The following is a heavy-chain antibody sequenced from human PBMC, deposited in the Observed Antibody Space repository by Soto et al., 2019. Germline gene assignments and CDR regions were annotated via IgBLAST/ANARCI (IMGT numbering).Heavy chain of an antibody. CDR2: ITRRGTTV. CDR1: GFTFSSYS. Sequence: EVHLVESGGGLVQPGGALRLSCAASGFTFSSYSLNWVRQAPGKGLSWVSYITRRGTTVYYPDSVRGRFTISRDNAKNALYLQMNSLRDDDTAVYYCARGSSNWAYYFDFWGQGTLVTVSS. J-gene: IGHJ4*02. D-gene: IGHD6-13*01. CDR3: ARGSSNWAYYFDF. V-gene: IGHV3-48*02.